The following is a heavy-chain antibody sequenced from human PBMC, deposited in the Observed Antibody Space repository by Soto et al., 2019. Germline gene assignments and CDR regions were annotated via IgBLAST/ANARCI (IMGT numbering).Heavy chain of an antibody. CDR2: IIPIFGTA. CDR3: ARVRGSGSYSRYYFDY. CDR1: GGTFSSYA. D-gene: IGHD1-26*01. V-gene: IGHV1-69*13. Sequence: SVKVSCKASGGTFSSYAISWVRQAPGQGLEWMGGIIPIFGTANYAQKFQGRVTITADESTSIAYMELSSLRSEDTAVYYCARVRGSGSYSRYYFDYWGQGTLVTVSS. J-gene: IGHJ4*02.